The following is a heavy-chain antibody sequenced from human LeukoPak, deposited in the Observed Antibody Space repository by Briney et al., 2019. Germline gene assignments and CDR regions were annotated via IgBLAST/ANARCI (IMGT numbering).Heavy chain of an antibody. CDR1: GFTFSSYE. D-gene: IGHD5-12*01. V-gene: IGHV3-48*03. CDR3: AKGGGYEAQYYYYYLDV. J-gene: IGHJ6*03. CDR2: ISSSGSTI. Sequence: RAGGSLRLSCAASGFTFSSYEMNWVRQAPGKGLEWVSYISSSGSTIYYADSVKGRFTISRDNAKNSLYLQMNSLRAEDTAVYYCAKGGGYEAQYYYYYLDVWGKGTTVTISS.